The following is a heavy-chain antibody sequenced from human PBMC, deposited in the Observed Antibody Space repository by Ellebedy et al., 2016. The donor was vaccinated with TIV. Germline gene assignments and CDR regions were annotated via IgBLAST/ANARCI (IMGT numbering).Heavy chain of an antibody. Sequence: GESLKISCKVSGYRFSTFWINWVRRMPGKGLEWMGRIDPSDFYIKYSPSFQGHVTISVDKSVSTAYLEWSSLKASDTAMYYCARLENTDYSYGMDVWGKGTTVTVTS. J-gene: IGHJ6*04. V-gene: IGHV5-10-1*01. CDR2: IDPSDFYI. CDR3: ARLENTDYSYGMDV. D-gene: IGHD2/OR15-2a*01. CDR1: GYRFSTFW.